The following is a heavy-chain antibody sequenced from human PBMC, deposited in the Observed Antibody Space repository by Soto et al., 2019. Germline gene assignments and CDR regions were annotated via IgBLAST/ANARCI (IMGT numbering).Heavy chain of an antibody. CDR2: IYYSGST. CDR1: GGSISSYY. Sequence: SQTLSLPCTVSGGSISSYYWSCIRQPPGKGLEWIGYIYYSGSTNYNPSLKSRVTISVDTSKNQFSLKLSSVTAADTAVYYCARRVDWYGAFDIWGQGTMVTVSS. J-gene: IGHJ3*02. D-gene: IGHD2-21*01. CDR3: ARRVDWYGAFDI. V-gene: IGHV4-59*08.